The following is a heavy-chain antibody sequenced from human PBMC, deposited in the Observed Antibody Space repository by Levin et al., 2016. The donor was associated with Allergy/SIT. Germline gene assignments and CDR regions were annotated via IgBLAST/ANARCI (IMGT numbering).Heavy chain of an antibody. CDR1: GGSISSGSYY. J-gene: IGHJ3*02. Sequence: SETLSLTCTVSGGSISSGSYYWSWIRQPAGKGLEWIGRIYTSGSTNYNPSLKSRVTISVDTSKNQFSLKLSSVTAADTAVYYCARELRQPHVDDAFDIWGQGTMVTVSS. CDR3: ARELRQPHVDDAFDI. D-gene: IGHD3-16*01. V-gene: IGHV4-61*02. CDR2: IYTSGST.